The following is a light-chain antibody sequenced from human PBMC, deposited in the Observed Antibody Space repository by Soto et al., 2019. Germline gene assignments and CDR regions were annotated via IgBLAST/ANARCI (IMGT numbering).Light chain of an antibody. J-gene: IGLJ1*01. Sequence: QSVLTQPASVSGSPGQSITISCSGNAVSYQLVSWYQQQPGKAPKLILYNVTRRPSGVSNRFSGFKSGTTASLKITGLQAEDEADYYCCSFVGVTNDVFGNWTKVTVL. V-gene: IGLV2-23*02. CDR3: CSFVGVTNDV. CDR1: GNAVSYQL. CDR2: NVT.